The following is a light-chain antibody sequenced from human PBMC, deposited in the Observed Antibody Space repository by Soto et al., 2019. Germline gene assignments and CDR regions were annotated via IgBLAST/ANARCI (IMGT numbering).Light chain of an antibody. CDR2: FGS. Sequence: EIVMTQSPLTLPVTPGEPASISCRSSQSLLYNNTYNYLDWYVQKPGQSPQLLIYFGSNRAPGVPDRFSGSGSGTDFTLKINSVEAEAVGTYYCMQALQSLTFGQGTRLEIQ. J-gene: IGKJ5*01. V-gene: IGKV2-28*01. CDR3: MQALQSLT. CDR1: QSLLYNNTYNY.